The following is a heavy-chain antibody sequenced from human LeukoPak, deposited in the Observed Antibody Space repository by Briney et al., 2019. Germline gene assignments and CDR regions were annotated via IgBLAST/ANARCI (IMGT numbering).Heavy chain of an antibody. J-gene: IGHJ4*02. V-gene: IGHV3-21*01. CDR1: GFTFSSYS. CDR3: ARDLSEGAGQFSSRCIDY. D-gene: IGHD6-13*01. CDR2: ISWSSSYI. Sequence: GGSLRLSCAASGFTFSSYSMNWVRQAPGKGLEWVSSISWSSSYIYYADSVKGPFTISRDNAKNSLYLQMNSLRAEDTAVYYCARDLSEGAGQFSSRCIDYWGQGTLVTVSS.